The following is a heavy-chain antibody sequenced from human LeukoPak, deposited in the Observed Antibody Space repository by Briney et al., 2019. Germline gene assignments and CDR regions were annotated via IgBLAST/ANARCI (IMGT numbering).Heavy chain of an antibody. Sequence: ASVKVSCKASGYTFTDYYMHWVQQAPGKGLEWMGRVDPEDGETIYAEKFQGRVTITADTSTDTAYMELSSLRSEDTAVYYCATWDFWSGRGEFDYWGQGTLVTVSS. CDR3: ATWDFWSGRGEFDY. CDR1: GYTFTDYY. V-gene: IGHV1-69-2*01. CDR2: VDPEDGET. D-gene: IGHD3-3*01. J-gene: IGHJ4*02.